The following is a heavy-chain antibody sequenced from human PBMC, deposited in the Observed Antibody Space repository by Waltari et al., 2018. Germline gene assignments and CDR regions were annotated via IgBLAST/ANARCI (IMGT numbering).Heavy chain of an antibody. Sequence: EVQLVESGGGVVQPGRALRLPCAASTFTFYDYAKHGVPPAPGKAREGVSGISWNSGSIGYADSVKGRFNISRDNANNSLYLQMNSLRAEDTALYYCAKEIGGLTTVVTWDSQFDYWGQGTLVTVSS. CDR3: AKEIGGLTTVVTWDSQFDY. D-gene: IGHD4-17*01. V-gene: IGHV3-9*01. CDR1: TFTFYDYA. CDR2: ISWNSGSI. J-gene: IGHJ4*02.